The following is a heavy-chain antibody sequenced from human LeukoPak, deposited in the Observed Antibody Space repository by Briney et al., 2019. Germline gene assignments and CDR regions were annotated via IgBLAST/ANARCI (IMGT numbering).Heavy chain of an antibody. CDR2: IKQDGSEK. Sequence: PGGSLRLSCAASGFTFSSYWLSWVRQAPGKGLEWVANIKQDGSEKYYVDSVKGRFTTSRDNAKNSLYLQMNSLRAEDTAVYYCASKGVSSYYYYYYMDVWGKGTTVTVSS. CDR1: GFTFSSYW. J-gene: IGHJ6*03. V-gene: IGHV3-7*01. CDR3: ASKGVSSYYYYYYMDV. D-gene: IGHD3-16*01.